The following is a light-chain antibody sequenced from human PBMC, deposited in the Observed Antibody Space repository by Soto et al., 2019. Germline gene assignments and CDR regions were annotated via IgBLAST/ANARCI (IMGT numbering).Light chain of an antibody. Sequence: EIVMTQSPATLSVSPGERATLSCRASQSVSSNLAWYQQKPGQAPRLLIYGASTRATGIPARFSGSGSGTDFTLTISSLQSEDFAVYYCQQYNTSPPWTFGQGTKVDIX. CDR2: GAS. J-gene: IGKJ1*01. CDR3: QQYNTSPPWT. V-gene: IGKV3-15*01. CDR1: QSVSSN.